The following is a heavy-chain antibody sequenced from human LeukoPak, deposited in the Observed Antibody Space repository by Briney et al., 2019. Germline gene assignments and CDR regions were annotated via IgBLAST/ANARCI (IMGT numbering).Heavy chain of an antibody. CDR2: IRQEGSEK. D-gene: IGHD1-26*01. Sequence: GESLRLSCAAWGFTLPKYWMRWVRQARGKGGEGVANIRQEGSEKFYVDCERGLFTISTDNHKSSLYLQMNSLTGEDTAVYFCARVGGSWELILWGQGALVTVS. J-gene: IGHJ4*02. V-gene: IGHV3-7*01. CDR1: GFTLPKYW. CDR3: ARVGGSWELIL.